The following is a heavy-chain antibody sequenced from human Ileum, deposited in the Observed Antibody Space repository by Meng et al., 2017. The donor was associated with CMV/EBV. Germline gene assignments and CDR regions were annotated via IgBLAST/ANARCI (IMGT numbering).Heavy chain of an antibody. D-gene: IGHD3-3*01. V-gene: IGHV1-18*01. CDR3: ARASLTVFGGLFDY. CDR1: GYTFTSHG. Sequence: ASVKVSCKASGYTFTSHGISWVRQAPGQGLEWMGWISAYNGNTIYAQKLQGRVTITTDTSTSTTYMELRSLRSDDTAVYYCARASLTVFGGLFDYWGQGRLVTVSS. CDR2: ISAYNGNT. J-gene: IGHJ4*02.